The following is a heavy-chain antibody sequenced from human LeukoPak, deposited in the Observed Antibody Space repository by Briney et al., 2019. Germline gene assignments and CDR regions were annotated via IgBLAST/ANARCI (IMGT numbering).Heavy chain of an antibody. J-gene: IGHJ6*02. CDR1: GGSISSGGYS. D-gene: IGHD3-10*01. CDR2: IYYSGST. CDR3: ARNVGSGSYKVYYGMDV. V-gene: IGHV4-61*08. Sequence: PSETLSLTCAVSGGSISSGGYSWSWIRQPPGKGLEWIGYIYYSGSTNYNPSLKSRVTISVDTSKNQFSLKLSSVTAADTAVYYCARNVGSGSYKVYYGMDVWGQGTTVTVSS.